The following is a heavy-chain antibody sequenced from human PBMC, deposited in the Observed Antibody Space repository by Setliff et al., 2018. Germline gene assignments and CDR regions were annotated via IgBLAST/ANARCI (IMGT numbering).Heavy chain of an antibody. CDR2: IFTSGST. J-gene: IGHJ6*03. CDR1: GGSVSTFY. CDR3: ARHVGSRSRGYNYYYYYMDV. D-gene: IGHD3-10*01. Sequence: SETLSLTCRVSGGSVSTFYWTWIRQPPGKGLEWIGYIFTSGSTQYNPSLKSRATISRDTSSNQFSLKLFSVTAADTAVYYCARHVGSRSRGYNYYYYYMDVWGKGTTVTVSS. V-gene: IGHV4-4*09.